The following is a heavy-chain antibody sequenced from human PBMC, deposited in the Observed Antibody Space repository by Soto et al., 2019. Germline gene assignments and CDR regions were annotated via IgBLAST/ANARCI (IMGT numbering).Heavy chain of an antibody. CDR2: INPKNGVT. CDR3: AKGGVIDAPPPYNWFDP. V-gene: IGHV1-2*02. CDR1: GYSFTGYY. J-gene: IGHJ5*02. D-gene: IGHD2-21*01. Sequence: GASVKVSCKASGYSFTGYYLHWVRQAPGQGLEWMGWINPKNGVTKYGQKFQGRLTMTRDTSTSTAYMELSRLQSDDTAVYYCAKGGVIDAPPPYNWFDPWGQGVLVTVSS.